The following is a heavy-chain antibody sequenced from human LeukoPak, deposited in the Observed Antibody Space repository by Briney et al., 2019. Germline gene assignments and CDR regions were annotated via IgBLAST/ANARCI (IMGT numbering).Heavy chain of an antibody. J-gene: IGHJ4*02. CDR1: GFTFSSYA. CDR3: ARDLLLWFGELSGDSDY. Sequence: PGGSLRLSCAASGFTFSSYAMSWVRQAPGKGLKWVSAISGSGGNTYYADSVKGRFTISRDNSKNTLHLQMNSLRAEDTAVYYCARDLLLWFGELSGDSDYWGQGTLVTVSS. V-gene: IGHV3-23*01. D-gene: IGHD3-10*01. CDR2: ISGSGGNT.